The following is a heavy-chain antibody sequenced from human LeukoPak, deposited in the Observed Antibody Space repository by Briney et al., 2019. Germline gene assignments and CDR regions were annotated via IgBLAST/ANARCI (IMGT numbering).Heavy chain of an antibody. CDR2: IIPIFGTA. V-gene: IGHV1-69*13. Sequence: SVKVSCKASGGTFSSYAISWVRQAPGQGLEWMGGIIPIFGTAKYAQKFQGRVTITADESTSTAYMELSSLRSEDTAVYYCARERGTAMVQLDYWGQGTLVTVSS. CDR3: ARERGTAMVQLDY. D-gene: IGHD5-18*01. J-gene: IGHJ4*02. CDR1: GGTFSSYA.